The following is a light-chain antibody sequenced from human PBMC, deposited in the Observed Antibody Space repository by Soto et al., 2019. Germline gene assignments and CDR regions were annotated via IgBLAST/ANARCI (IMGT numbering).Light chain of an antibody. Sequence: EKDLTRPPATWSVYPGERATLSCRASQSVRRNLAWYQQKPGQAPRLHIYGAAIRATGIPDRFSGSGSGTDFTLTIIKPEDSEISLCQQHHNAQYPWTFGQGTRVDIK. CDR3: QQHHNAQYPWT. J-gene: IGKJ1*01. CDR2: GAA. V-gene: IGKV3D-15*03. CDR1: QSVRRN.